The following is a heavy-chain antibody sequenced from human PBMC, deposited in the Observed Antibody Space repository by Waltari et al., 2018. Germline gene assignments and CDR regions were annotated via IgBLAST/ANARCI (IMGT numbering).Heavy chain of an antibody. J-gene: IGHJ4*02. CDR3: ATDTAMDHYFDY. Sequence: EVQLVQSGAEVKKPGATVNISCKASGYTFTDYYMHWVQQAPGKGVEWMGRVDPEDGETKYAEKFQGRVTITADTSTDTAYMELSSLRSEDTAVYYCATDTAMDHYFDYWGQGTLVTVSS. CDR1: GYTFTDYY. V-gene: IGHV1-69-2*01. D-gene: IGHD5-18*01. CDR2: VDPEDGET.